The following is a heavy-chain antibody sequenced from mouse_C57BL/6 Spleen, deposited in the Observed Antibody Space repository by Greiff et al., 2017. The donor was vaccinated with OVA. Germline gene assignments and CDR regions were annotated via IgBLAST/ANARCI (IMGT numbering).Heavy chain of an antibody. CDR2: IDPSDSYT. CDR3: ARGDMGGYYYAMDY. V-gene: IGHV1-59*01. J-gene: IGHJ4*01. Sequence: VKLQQPGAELVRPGTSVKLSCKASGYTFTSYWMHWVKQRPGQGLAWIGVIDPSDSYTNSHQKFKGKATLTVDTASSTAYMQLSSLTSEDSAVYYGARGDMGGYYYAMDYWGQGTSVTVSS. D-gene: IGHD1-1*02. CDR1: GYTFTSYW.